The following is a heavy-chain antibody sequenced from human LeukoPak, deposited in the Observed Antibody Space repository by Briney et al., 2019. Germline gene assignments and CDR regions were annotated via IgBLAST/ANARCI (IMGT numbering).Heavy chain of an antibody. J-gene: IGHJ5*02. CDR1: GFTFSSYA. Sequence: GGSLRLSCAASGFTFSSYAMRWVRQAPGKGLEWVSAISGSGGSTYYADSVKGRFTIPRDNSKNTLYLQMNSLRAEDTAVYYCAKHYDFWSNWFDPWGQGTLVTVSS. V-gene: IGHV3-23*01. CDR2: ISGSGGST. D-gene: IGHD3-3*01. CDR3: AKHYDFWSNWFDP.